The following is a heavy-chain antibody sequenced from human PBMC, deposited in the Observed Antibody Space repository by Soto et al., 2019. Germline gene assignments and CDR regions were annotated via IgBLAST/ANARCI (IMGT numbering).Heavy chain of an antibody. Sequence: QEQLVQSGAEVKKPGASVKVSCKTSGYTFTDYDINWVRQATGQGLEWIGWMNPNSGETGYAQKFTGRVTMSRSASLSTADLGLSSLRSEDTAVFYCARVAVAARPRWYNWFNPWGQGTLVTVSS. V-gene: IGHV1-8*01. J-gene: IGHJ5*02. CDR3: ARVAVAARPRWYNWFNP. CDR2: MNPNSGET. D-gene: IGHD2-15*01. CDR1: GYTFTDYD.